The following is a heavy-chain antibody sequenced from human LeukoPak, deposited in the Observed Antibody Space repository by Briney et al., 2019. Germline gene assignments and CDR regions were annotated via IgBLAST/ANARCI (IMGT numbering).Heavy chain of an antibody. CDR1: GYTFTGYH. V-gene: IGHV1-2*02. D-gene: IGHD3-16*01. CDR2: INPNSGGT. J-gene: IGHJ3*02. CDR3: AREQALTGDYVDAFDI. Sequence: GPSVKVSCKASGYTFTGYHMHWVRQAPGQGLEWMGWINPNSGGTNYAQKFEGRVTMTRDTSISTAYMELSRLRSDDTAVYYCAREQALTGDYVDAFDIWGQGTVVTVSS.